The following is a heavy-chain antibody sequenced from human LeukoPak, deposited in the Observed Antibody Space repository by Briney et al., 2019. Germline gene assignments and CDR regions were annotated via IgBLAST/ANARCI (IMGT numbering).Heavy chain of an antibody. CDR1: GFTFSDYY. CDR3: ASNYDFWSGYYTVDY. J-gene: IGHJ4*02. CDR2: ISSSGSTI. Sequence: GGSLRLSCAASGFTFSDYYMSWIRQAPGKGLEWVSYISSSGSTIYYADSVKGRFTISRDNAKNSLYLQMNSLRAEDTAVYYCASNYDFWSGYYTVDYWGQGTLVTVSS. V-gene: IGHV3-11*04. D-gene: IGHD3-3*01.